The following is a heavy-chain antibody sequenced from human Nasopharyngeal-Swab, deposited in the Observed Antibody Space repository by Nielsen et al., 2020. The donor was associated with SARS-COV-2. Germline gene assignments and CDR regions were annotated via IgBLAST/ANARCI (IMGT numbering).Heavy chain of an antibody. J-gene: IGHJ6*02. CDR3: TRDTWEERYYYYYGMDV. D-gene: IGHD1-26*01. CDR1: GGSISSGGYY. CDR2: IYYSGST. V-gene: IGHV4-31*03. Sequence: SETLSLTCTVSGGSISSGGYYWSWIRQHPGKGLEWIGYIYYSGSTYYNPSLKSRVTISVDTSKNQFSLKLSSVTAADTAVYYCTRDTWEERYYYYYGMDVWGQGTTVTVSS.